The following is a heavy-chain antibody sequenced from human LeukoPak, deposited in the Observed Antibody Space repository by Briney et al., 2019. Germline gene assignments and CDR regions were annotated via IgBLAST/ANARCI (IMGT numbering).Heavy chain of an antibody. J-gene: IGHJ5*02. CDR3: AKLTCSSTSCVYSRFDP. CDR2: ISXSGGST. V-gene: IGHV3-23*01. D-gene: IGHD2-2*01. Sequence: ISXSGGSTYYADSVKGRFTISRDNSKNTLYLQMNSLRAEDTAVYYCAKLTCSSTSCVYSRFDPWGQGTLVTVSS.